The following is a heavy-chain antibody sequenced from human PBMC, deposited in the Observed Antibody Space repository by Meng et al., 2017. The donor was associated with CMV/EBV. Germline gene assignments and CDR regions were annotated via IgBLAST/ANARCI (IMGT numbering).Heavy chain of an antibody. Sequence: GGSLRLSCAASGFTFSDYYMSWIRQAPGKGLEWVSYISSSGSTIYYADSVKGRFTISRDNAKNSLYLQMNSLRAEDTAVYYSARDRLVATINPCDYWGQGTLVTVSS. V-gene: IGHV3-11*01. CDR3: ARDRLVATINPCDY. D-gene: IGHD5-12*01. CDR2: ISSSGSTI. CDR1: GFTFSDYY. J-gene: IGHJ4*02.